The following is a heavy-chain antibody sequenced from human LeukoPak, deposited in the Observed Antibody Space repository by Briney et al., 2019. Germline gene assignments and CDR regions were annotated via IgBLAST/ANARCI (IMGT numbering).Heavy chain of an antibody. Sequence: GGSLRLSCVASVFTFSTSVMGCVRPAPGKGLERVSSIKGGGGDPFYADSLKGRFTISRDNPKNTLFLQLNSLRADDSAVYYCAKGGHDFNPFYWWGQGTLVTVSS. CDR1: VFTFSTSV. CDR2: IKGGGGDP. D-gene: IGHD2-21*02. V-gene: IGHV3-23*01. CDR3: AKGGHDFNPFYW. J-gene: IGHJ4*02.